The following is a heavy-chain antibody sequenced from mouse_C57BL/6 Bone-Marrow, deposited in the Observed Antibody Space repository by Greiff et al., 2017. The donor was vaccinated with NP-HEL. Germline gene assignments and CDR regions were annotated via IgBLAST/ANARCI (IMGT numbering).Heavy chain of an antibody. V-gene: IGHV1-9*01. J-gene: IGHJ2*03. CDR1: GYTFTDYW. CDR2: ILPGSGST. D-gene: IGHD1-1*01. CDR3: SRGSGRDY. Sequence: VLLQQSGAELMKPGASVKLSCKATGYTFTDYWIEWVKQRPGHGLEWIGEILPGSGSTNYNEKFKGKATLTADTSSNTAYMQLSSLTTEDSAIYYCSRGSGRDYWGQGTSLTVSS.